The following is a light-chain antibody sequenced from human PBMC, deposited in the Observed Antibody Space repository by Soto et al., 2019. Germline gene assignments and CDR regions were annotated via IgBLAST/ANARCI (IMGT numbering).Light chain of an antibody. CDR1: QSVSTSY. CDR2: GAS. Sequence: DIVLTQSPGTLSLSPVDRATLSCRASQSVSTSYLAWYQQKPGQAPRLLIYGASNRAFGIPDRFSGSGSGTDFTLTISSLEPEDFAVYYCHQRQYWPPITFGQGTRLEIK. V-gene: IGKV3D-20*02. J-gene: IGKJ5*01. CDR3: HQRQYWPPIT.